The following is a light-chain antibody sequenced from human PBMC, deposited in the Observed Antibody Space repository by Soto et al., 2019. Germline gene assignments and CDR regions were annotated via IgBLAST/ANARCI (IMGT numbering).Light chain of an antibody. Sequence: DIQMTQSPSSLSASVGDRVTITCRASQSISSYLNWYQQKPGKAPKLLIYAASSLQSGVPSRFSGSGSSTDFTLTISSLQPEDFATYYCRQSYSTPIPFCQRTRLEIK. CDR1: QSISSY. J-gene: IGKJ5*01. CDR2: AAS. V-gene: IGKV1-39*01. CDR3: RQSYSTPIP.